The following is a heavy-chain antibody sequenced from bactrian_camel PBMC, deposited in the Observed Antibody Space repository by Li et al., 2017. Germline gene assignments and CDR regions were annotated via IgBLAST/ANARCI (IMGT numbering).Heavy chain of an antibody. J-gene: IGHJ4*01. Sequence: HVQLVESGGGLVQPGGSLRLSCLYSGFVPFSNYDMSWVRQAPGKGLEWVSAIYTGDGRTKSADSVKGRITMSRDNDKNMLYLQMNSLKSEDTALYYCAKALGAGNFYTGEYGYWGQGTQVTVS. V-gene: IGHV3S1*01. D-gene: IGHD2*01. CDR2: IYTGDGRT. CDR1: GFVPFSNYD. CDR3: AKALGAGNFYTGEYGY.